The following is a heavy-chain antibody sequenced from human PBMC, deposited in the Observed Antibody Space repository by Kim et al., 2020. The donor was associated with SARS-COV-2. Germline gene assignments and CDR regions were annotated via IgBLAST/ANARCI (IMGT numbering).Heavy chain of an antibody. CDR2: GST. V-gene: IGHV4-39*01. Sequence: GSTCYTPALTSRVTISVDASKNQFSLKLSSVTAADTAVYYCAFRGGDDDYWGQGTLVTVSS. D-gene: IGHD3-16*01. J-gene: IGHJ4*02. CDR3: AFRGGDDDY.